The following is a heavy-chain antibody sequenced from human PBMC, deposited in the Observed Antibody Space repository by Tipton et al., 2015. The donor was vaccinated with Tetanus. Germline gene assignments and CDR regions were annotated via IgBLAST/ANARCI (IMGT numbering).Heavy chain of an antibody. D-gene: IGHD2-8*01. CDR2: IYPGDSDT. V-gene: IGHV5-51*01. CDR1: GYIFNNYW. J-gene: IGHJ4*02. Sequence: QLVQSGGEVKKPGESPKISCKGSGYIFNNYWIGWVRQKPGKGLEWMGIIYPGDSDTRYSPSFQGQVTISVDKSINTAYLQWSSLKASDTSMFYCARAHCTDGVRNFDFWGQGALVTVAS. CDR3: ARAHCTDGVRNFDF.